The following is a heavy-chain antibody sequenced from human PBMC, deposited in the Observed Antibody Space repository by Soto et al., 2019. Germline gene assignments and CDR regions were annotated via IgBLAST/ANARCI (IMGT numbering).Heavy chain of an antibody. CDR3: ARRKSITMVRGDWGWFDP. V-gene: IGHV4-34*01. CDR1: GGSFSGYY. D-gene: IGHD3-10*01. CDR2: INHSGST. Sequence: SETLSLTCAVYGGSFSGYYWSWIRQPPGKGREWIGEINHSGSTNYNPSLKTRVTISVDTSKNQFPLKLSSVTAADTVVYYCARRKSITMVRGDWGWFDPWGQGTLVTVSS. J-gene: IGHJ5*02.